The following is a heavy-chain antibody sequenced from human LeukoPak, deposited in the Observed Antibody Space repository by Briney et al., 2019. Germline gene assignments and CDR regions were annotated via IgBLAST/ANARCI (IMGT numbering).Heavy chain of an antibody. V-gene: IGHV3-74*01. CDR1: GFTFSAYW. Sequence: PGGSLRLSCAASGFTFSAYWMHWVRQAPGKGLVWVSRINTDGSSPTYAASVKGRLTISRDNSKNTLYLQMNSLRAEDTAVYYCAKDQYCTSTSCYVGYWGQGTLVTVSS. CDR3: AKDQYCTSTSCYVGY. CDR2: INTDGSSP. J-gene: IGHJ4*02. D-gene: IGHD2-2*01.